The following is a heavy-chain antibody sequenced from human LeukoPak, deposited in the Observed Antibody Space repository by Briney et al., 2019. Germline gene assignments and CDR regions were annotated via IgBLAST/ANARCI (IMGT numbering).Heavy chain of an antibody. D-gene: IGHD7-27*01. CDR1: GFTFSTYN. V-gene: IGHV3-48*02. J-gene: IGHJ4*02. CDR2: ISSSGSTK. CDR3: ARGPNWGSLGY. Sequence: QPGGSLRLSCAASGFTFSTYNMNWVRQAPGKGLEWVSYISSSGSTKYYADSVKGRFTISRDNVKNSLFLQMNSLSDEDTAVYYCARGPNWGSLGYWGQGTLVTVSS.